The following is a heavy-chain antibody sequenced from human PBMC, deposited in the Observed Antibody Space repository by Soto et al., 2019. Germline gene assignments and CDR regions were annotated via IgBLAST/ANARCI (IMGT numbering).Heavy chain of an antibody. V-gene: IGHV1-3*01. CDR2: INAGNGNT. J-gene: IGHJ3*02. CDR1: GYTFTSYA. CDR3: ARYPQYYDFWSGYYPSKSQNDAFDI. D-gene: IGHD3-3*01. Sequence: GASVKVSCKASGYTFTSYAMHWVRQAPGQRLEWMGWINAGNGNTGYAQKFQGRVTMTRNTSISTAYMELSSLRSEDTAVYYCARYPQYYDFWSGYYPSKSQNDAFDIWGQGTMVTVSS.